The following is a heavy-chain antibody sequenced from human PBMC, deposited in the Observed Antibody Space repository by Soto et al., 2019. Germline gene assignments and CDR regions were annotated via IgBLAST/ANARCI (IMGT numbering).Heavy chain of an antibody. CDR2: INPNSGGT. CDR1: GYTFTGYY. CDR3: ARTLGYYDWGYGMDV. D-gene: IGHD3-3*01. V-gene: IGHV1-2*04. Sequence: ASVKVSCKASGYTFTGYYMHWVRQAPGQGLEWMEWINPNSGGTNYAQKFQGWVTMTRDTSISTAYMELSRLRSDDTAVYFCARTLGYYDWGYGMDVWGQGTTVTVSS. J-gene: IGHJ6*02.